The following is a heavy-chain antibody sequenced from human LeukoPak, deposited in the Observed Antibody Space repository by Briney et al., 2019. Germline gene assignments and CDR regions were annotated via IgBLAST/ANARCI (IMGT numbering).Heavy chain of an antibody. V-gene: IGHV5-51*01. D-gene: IGHD6-13*01. CDR1: GYTFTTYW. Sequence: LGESLKISCKGSGYTFTTYWIGWVRQMPGKGLEWMGIIYPGDSDPRYSPSFQGQVTISADKSISTAYLQRSSLKASDSAMYYCVRHGLGSSWFGFDYWGQGTLVTVSS. J-gene: IGHJ4*02. CDR3: VRHGLGSSWFGFDY. CDR2: IYPGDSDP.